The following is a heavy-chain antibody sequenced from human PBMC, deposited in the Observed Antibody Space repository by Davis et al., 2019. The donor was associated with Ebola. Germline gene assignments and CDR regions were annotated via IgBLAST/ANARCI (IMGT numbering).Heavy chain of an antibody. V-gene: IGHV4-59*01. CDR2: IYYSGST. CDR3: ARVPYCGGDCYPYYFDY. CDR1: GGSISSYY. Sequence: PSETLSLTCTVSGGSISSYYWSWIRQPPGKGLEWIGYIYYSGSTNYNPSLKSRVTISVDTSKNQFSLKLSSVTAADTAVYYCARVPYCGGDCYPYYFDYWGQGTLVTVSS. D-gene: IGHD2-21*02. J-gene: IGHJ4*02.